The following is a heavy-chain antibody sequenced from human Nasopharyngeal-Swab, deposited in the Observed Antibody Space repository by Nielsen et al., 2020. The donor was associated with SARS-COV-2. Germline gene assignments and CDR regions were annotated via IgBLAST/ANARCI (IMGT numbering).Heavy chain of an antibody. CDR2: MNPNSGNT. V-gene: IGHV1-8*01. J-gene: IGHJ6*03. CDR3: ARLSNYDFWSGYYAYMDV. D-gene: IGHD3-3*01. CDR1: GYTFTSYD. Sequence: VSVRVSCVASGYTFTSYDINWVRQATGQGLEWMGWMNPNSGNTGYAQKFQGRVTMTRNTSISTAYMELSSLRSEDTAVYYCARLSNYDFWSGYYAYMDVWGKGTTVTVSS.